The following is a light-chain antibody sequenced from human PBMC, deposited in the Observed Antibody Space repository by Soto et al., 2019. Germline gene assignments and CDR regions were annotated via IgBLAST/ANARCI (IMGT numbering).Light chain of an antibody. V-gene: IGKV3-15*01. CDR2: GAS. CDR1: HSVSST. CDR3: QQYNNWPSYT. Sequence: EIVMTQSPATLSVSPGERATLSCRASHSVSSTLAWYQQKPGQAPRLLLSGASTRATGIPARFSGSGSGTEFTLTISSLQAEDFAVYYCQQYNNWPSYTFGQGTKLEIK. J-gene: IGKJ2*01.